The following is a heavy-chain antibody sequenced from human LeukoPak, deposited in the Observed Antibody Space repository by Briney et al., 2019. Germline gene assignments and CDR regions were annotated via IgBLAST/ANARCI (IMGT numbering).Heavy chain of an antibody. Sequence: GGSLRLSCAASGFTFSSYSMNWVRQAPGKGLEWVSYISRSSRTIYYADSVKGRFTISRDNAKNSLYLQMNSLRDEDTAVYYCAVFLEWQGATYYGMDIWGQGTTVTVSS. D-gene: IGHD3-3*01. CDR1: GFTFSSYS. V-gene: IGHV3-48*02. CDR2: ISRSSRTI. J-gene: IGHJ6*02. CDR3: AVFLEWQGATYYGMDI.